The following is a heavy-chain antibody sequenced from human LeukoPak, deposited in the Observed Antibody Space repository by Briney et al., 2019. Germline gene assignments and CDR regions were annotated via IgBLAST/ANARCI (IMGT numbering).Heavy chain of an antibody. V-gene: IGHV4-34*01. CDR1: GGSFSGYY. J-gene: IGHJ5*02. Sequence: SETLSLTCAVYGGSFSGYYWSWIRQPPGKGLEWIGEINHSGSTNYNPSLKRRVTISVDTSRNQFSLKLSSVTAAETAVYYCARGGRITIFGVVIQTRRTWFDPWGQGTLVTVSS. D-gene: IGHD3-3*01. CDR3: ARGGRITIFGVVIQTRRTWFDP. CDR2: INHSGST.